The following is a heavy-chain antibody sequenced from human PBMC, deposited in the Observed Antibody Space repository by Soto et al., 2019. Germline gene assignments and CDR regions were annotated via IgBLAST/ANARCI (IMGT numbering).Heavy chain of an antibody. V-gene: IGHV3-23*01. CDR1: GFTFSSYG. CDR3: AKRATGSFYYFDL. D-gene: IGHD2-15*01. Sequence: GGSLRLSCAASGFTFSSYGMHWVRQAPGNGLEWVSAISGSAGSTNYADSVKGRFTISRDISKNTLYLQMNSLRGEDTAVYYCAKRATGSFYYFDLWGQGTLVTVSS. J-gene: IGHJ4*02. CDR2: ISGSAGST.